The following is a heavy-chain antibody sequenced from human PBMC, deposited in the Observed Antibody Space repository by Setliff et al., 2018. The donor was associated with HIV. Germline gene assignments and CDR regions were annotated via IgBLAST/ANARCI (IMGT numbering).Heavy chain of an antibody. J-gene: IGHJ4*02. V-gene: IGHV3-66*02. CDR3: VRDHMGMGGY. CDR2: MYSGGNT. CDR1: EFTVTSSY. D-gene: IGHD3-16*01. Sequence: GSLRLSCAVSEFTVTSSYMNWVRQAPGKGLEWVAVMYSGGNTYYIDSVKGRFTVSRDSSKNTIYLQMNRLRREDTAIYYCVRDHMGMGGYWGQGT.